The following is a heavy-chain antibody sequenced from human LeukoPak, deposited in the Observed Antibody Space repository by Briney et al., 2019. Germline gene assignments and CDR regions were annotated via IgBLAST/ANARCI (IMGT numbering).Heavy chain of an antibody. Sequence: GGSLRLSCAASGFTFSSFPIHWVRQAPGKGLECVAIISSDGSHEYYADSVRGRFTISRDNSKNTLYLQMNSLRAEDTAVYYCASEMTNHYYFYYWGQGTLVTVSS. CDR1: GFTFSSFP. CDR3: ASEMTNHYYFYY. V-gene: IGHV3-30*04. CDR2: ISSDGSHE. D-gene: IGHD4-11*01. J-gene: IGHJ4*02.